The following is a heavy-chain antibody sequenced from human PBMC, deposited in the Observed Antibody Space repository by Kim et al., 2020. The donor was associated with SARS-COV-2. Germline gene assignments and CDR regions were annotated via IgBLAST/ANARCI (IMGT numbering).Heavy chain of an antibody. Sequence: GGSLRLSCSASGFTFRTYAMHWVRQAPGQGLEYVSGISSNGISTYNAGSVKGRFTISRDNSKNTLYVQMSSLRPDDTAVYYCVKDRDGMGGFDFWGEGTL. V-gene: IGHV3-64*03. D-gene: IGHD3-16*01. J-gene: IGHJ4*02. CDR1: GFTFRTYA. CDR2: ISSNGIST. CDR3: VKDRDGMGGFDF.